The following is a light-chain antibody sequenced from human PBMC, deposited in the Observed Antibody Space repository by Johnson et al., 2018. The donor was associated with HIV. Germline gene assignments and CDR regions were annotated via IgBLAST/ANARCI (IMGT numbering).Light chain of an antibody. J-gene: IGLJ1*01. V-gene: IGLV1-51*01. CDR2: DNN. Sequence: QSVLTQPPSVSAAPGQKVTISCSGSSSNIGNNYVSWYQQLPGTAPKLLIYDNNKRPSGIPDRFSGSKSGTSATLGITGLPTGDEADYYCGPWDSSLSAVYVFGTGTKVTVL. CDR3: GPWDSSLSAVYV. CDR1: SSNIGNNY.